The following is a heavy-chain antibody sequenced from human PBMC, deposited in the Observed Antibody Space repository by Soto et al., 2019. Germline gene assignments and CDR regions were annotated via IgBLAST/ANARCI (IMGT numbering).Heavy chain of an antibody. V-gene: IGHV1-2*02. CDR2: INPNSGGT. D-gene: IGHD6-19*01. J-gene: IGHJ4*02. CDR1: GYTFTSYY. Sequence: SSVKVSCKASGYTFTSYYMHWVRQAPGQGLEWMGWINPNSGGTNYAQKFQGRVTMTRDTSISTAYMELSRLRSDDTAVYYCATIAVAGAIFDYWGQGTLVTVSS. CDR3: ATIAVAGAIFDY.